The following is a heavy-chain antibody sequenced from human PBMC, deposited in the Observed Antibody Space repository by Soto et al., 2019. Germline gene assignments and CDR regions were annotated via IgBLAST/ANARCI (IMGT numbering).Heavy chain of an antibody. CDR2: ISFDGNNK. J-gene: IGHJ6*02. CDR3: ARDHWDCSGGGCNPHQLNFVAMDV. D-gene: IGHD2-15*01. V-gene: IGHV3-30*03. Sequence: QVHLVESGGGGVQPGRSKRLSCVVSGFTFNDYAIHWVRQAPGKGLEWVAVISFDGNNKLYADSVKGRFTISRDRSKTTAYLQMNKLRAEDTAVYYCARDHWDCSGGGCNPHQLNFVAMDVWGQGTTVTVSS. CDR1: GFTFNDYA.